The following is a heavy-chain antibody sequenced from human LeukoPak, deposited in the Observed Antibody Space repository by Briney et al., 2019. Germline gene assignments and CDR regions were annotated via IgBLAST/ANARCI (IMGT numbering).Heavy chain of an antibody. V-gene: IGHV4-30-4*08. CDR3: ARDLSSLRYYFDY. J-gene: IGHJ4*02. D-gene: IGHD1-14*01. CDR1: GGSISSGDYY. Sequence: SQTLSLTCTVSGGSISSGDYYWNWIRQPPGKGLEWIGYIYYSGSTFYNPSLKSRVTISVDTSKNKFSLKLTSMTAADTAVYYCARDLSSLRYYFDYWGQGTLVTVSS. CDR2: IYYSGST.